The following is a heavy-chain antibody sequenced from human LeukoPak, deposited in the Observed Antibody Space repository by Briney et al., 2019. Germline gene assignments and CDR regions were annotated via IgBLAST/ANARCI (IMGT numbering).Heavy chain of an antibody. J-gene: IGHJ4*02. Sequence: ASETLSLTCTVSGGSISSYYWSWIRQPAGKGLEWIGRIYTSGSTNYNPSLKSRVTMSVDTSKNQFSLKLSSVTAADTAVYYCALGRYSYGYGYRGQGTLVTVPS. V-gene: IGHV4-4*07. D-gene: IGHD5-18*01. CDR1: GGSISSYY. CDR2: IYTSGST. CDR3: ALGRYSYGYGY.